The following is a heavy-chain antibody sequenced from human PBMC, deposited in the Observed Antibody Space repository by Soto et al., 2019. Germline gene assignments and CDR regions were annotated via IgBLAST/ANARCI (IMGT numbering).Heavy chain of an antibody. CDR2: IIPIFGTA. CDR1: GGTFSSYS. Sequence: GASVKVSCKASGGTFSSYSISWVRQAPGQGLEWMGGIIPIFGTANYAQKFQGRVTITADESTSTAYMELSSLRSEDTAVYYCARDPPQYSSDHYYYYYGMDVWGQGTTVTVSS. V-gene: IGHV1-69*13. J-gene: IGHJ6*02. D-gene: IGHD6-25*01. CDR3: ARDPPQYSSDHYYYYYGMDV.